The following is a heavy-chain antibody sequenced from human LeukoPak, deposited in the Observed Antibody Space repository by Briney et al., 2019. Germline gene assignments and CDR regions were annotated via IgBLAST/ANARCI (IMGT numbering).Heavy chain of an antibody. V-gene: IGHV3-23*01. D-gene: IGHD3-3*01. CDR3: ANHAGITIFVVVIT. CDR1: GFTFSSYA. Sequence: GGSLRLSCAASGFTFSSYAMSWVRQAPGKGLEWVSAISGSGGSTSYEDSVKGRFTISRDNSKNTLYLQKNSLTAEDTAVYYCANHAGITIFVVVITWGQGTLVTVSS. J-gene: IGHJ5*02. CDR2: ISGSGGST.